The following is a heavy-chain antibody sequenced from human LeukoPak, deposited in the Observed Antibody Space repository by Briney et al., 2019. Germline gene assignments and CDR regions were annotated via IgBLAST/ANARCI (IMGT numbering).Heavy chain of an antibody. CDR3: ARDPGRLDRGNDYYYGMDV. D-gene: IGHD1-1*01. CDR2: INKSSGAI. CDR1: GFTFSSYS. Sequence: GGSLRLSCAAPGFTFSSYSMNWVRQAPGQGLEWLSYINKSSGAIYYADSVKGRFTISRDNAKNSLYLQMNSLRDEDTAVYYCARDPGRLDRGNDYYYGMDVRGQGTTVTVSS. V-gene: IGHV3-48*02. J-gene: IGHJ6*02.